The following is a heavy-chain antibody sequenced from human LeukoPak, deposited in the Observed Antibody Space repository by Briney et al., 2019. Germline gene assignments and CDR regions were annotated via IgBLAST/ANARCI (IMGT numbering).Heavy chain of an antibody. CDR1: GDSISSGGHY. CDR3: ARGLWFGET. Sequence: PSETLSLTCSVSGDSISSGGHYWSWIRQSPGEGLEWIGEINHSGSTNYNPSLKSRVTISVDTSKNQFSLKLSSVTAADTAVYYCARGLWFGETWGQGTLVTVSS. V-gene: IGHV4-30-2*06. J-gene: IGHJ5*02. D-gene: IGHD3-10*01. CDR2: INHSGST.